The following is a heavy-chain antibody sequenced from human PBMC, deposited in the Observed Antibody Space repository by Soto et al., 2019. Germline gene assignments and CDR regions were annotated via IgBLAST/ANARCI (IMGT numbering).Heavy chain of an antibody. Sequence: QVQLQESGPGLVKPSETLSLTCTVSGGSVSSGSYYWSWIRQPPGKGLEWIGYIYYSGSTNYNPSRKIRVTIQVDTSKNQFSLKLSSVTAADTAVYYCARRGGREVQWLGDWGQGTLVTVSS. J-gene: IGHJ4*02. CDR1: GGSVSSGSYY. CDR3: ARRGGREVQWLGD. V-gene: IGHV4-61*01. CDR2: IYYSGST. D-gene: IGHD6-19*01.